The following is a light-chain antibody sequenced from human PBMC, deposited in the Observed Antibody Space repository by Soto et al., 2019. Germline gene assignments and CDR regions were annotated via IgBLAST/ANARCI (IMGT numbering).Light chain of an antibody. CDR3: QQNNKWPPVT. V-gene: IGKV3-15*01. J-gene: IGKJ4*01. CDR2: GAS. Sequence: EVVMTQSPATVSVSPGERVTLSCRASQTISNDLAWYQQKPGQAPRLLIYGASTRATGVPARFSGGGSGTEFTRTISSLQSEDFAFYYCQQNNKWPPVTFGGGTKVEIK. CDR1: QTISND.